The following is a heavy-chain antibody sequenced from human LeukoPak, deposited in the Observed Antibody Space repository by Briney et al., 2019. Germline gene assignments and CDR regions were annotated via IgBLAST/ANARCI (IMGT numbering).Heavy chain of an antibody. CDR1: GFTFSRYW. V-gene: IGHV3-7*03. Sequence: GGSLRLSCAASGFTFSRYWMSWVRQAPGKGLEWVANINQDGSEKHYVDSVRGRFTISRDNAKKSLFLQMNSLRVEDTAVYFCARGRITVTGAIHYYMDVWGNGTTVIVSS. CDR3: ARGRITVTGAIHYYMDV. D-gene: IGHD1-1*01. J-gene: IGHJ6*03. CDR2: INQDGSEK.